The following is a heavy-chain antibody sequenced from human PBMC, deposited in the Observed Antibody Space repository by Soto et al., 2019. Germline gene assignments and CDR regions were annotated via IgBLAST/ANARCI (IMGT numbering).Heavy chain of an antibody. J-gene: IGHJ4*02. CDR2: INWKSDI. V-gene: IGHV3-9*01. Sequence: GGSLRLSCAVSGFTFDDNAMHWVRQAPEKGLEWVSGINWKSDIGYADSVKGRFAISRDNAENSLYLQMNSLRAEDTALYYCAISQDRGGRTTFIYWGQGTQVTVSS. CDR1: GFTFDDNA. CDR3: AISQDRGGRTTFIY. D-gene: IGHD3-16*01.